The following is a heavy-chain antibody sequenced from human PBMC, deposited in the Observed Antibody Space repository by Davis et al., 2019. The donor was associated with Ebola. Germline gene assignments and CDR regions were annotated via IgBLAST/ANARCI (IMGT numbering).Heavy chain of an antibody. D-gene: IGHD5-24*01. CDR1: GGSISSYY. Sequence: SETLSLTCTVSGGSISSYYWSWIRQPPGKGLEWIGYTFYRGSTKYNPSLNSRVTISVDTSRNQFSLELRSVTAADTAVYYCTRGDGYSSTGDVWGQGTTVTVSS. J-gene: IGHJ6*02. CDR2: TFYRGST. CDR3: TRGDGYSSTGDV. V-gene: IGHV4-59*08.